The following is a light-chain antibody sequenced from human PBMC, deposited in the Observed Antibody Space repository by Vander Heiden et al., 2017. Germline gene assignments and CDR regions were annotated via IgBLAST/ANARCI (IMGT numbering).Light chain of an antibody. CDR1: SANIGAAYD. CDR3: QSYDSSLGGSV. J-gene: IGLJ1*01. CDR2: SNS. Sequence: QSVLTQPPSVSGAPGQRVTISWTGGSANIGAAYDVHWHQQLPGTAPKLLIYSNSNRPSGVPDRFSGSKPGTAASLVITGLQAEYDADYYCQSYDSSLGGSVFGTGTKVTVL. V-gene: IGLV1-40*01.